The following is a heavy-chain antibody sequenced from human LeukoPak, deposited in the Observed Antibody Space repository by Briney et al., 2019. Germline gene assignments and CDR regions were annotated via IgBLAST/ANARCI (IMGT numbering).Heavy chain of an antibody. Sequence: GGSLRLSCAASGFTFSSYDIHWVRQATGKGLEWISAIGTAGDPYYPGSVNRRFAISRENAKSSLYLQMNSLRAGGTSVYDWGRDYTKDFDIWGQGTMVTVSS. CDR1: GFTFSSYD. CDR2: IGTAGDP. CDR3: GRDYTKDFDI. J-gene: IGHJ3*02. V-gene: IGHV3-13*05. D-gene: IGHD2-8*01.